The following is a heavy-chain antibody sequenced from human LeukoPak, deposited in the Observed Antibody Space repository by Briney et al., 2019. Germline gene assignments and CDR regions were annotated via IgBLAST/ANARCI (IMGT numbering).Heavy chain of an antibody. CDR1: GGSISSGSYY. V-gene: IGHV4-61*02. J-gene: IGHJ4*02. CDR2: IYTSGST. Sequence: PSETLSLTCTVSGGSISSGSYYWSWIRQPAGKGLEWIGRIYTSGSTNYNPSLKSRVTISVDTSKNQFSLKLSSVTAADTAVYYCARSIVGATNLDYWGQGTLVTVSS. D-gene: IGHD1-26*01. CDR3: ARSIVGATNLDY.